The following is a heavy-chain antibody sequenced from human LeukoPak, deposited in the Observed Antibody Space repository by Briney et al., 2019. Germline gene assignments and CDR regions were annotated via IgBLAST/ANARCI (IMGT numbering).Heavy chain of an antibody. CDR1: GFTFSNAW. CDR3: TTNHAFDI. Sequence: GGSLRLSCAASGFTFSNAWMNWVRQAPGKGLEWVGRIKTKSGGGTTDYAAPVKGRLTISRDDSKNTLYLQMSSLKAEDTAVYYCTTNHAFDIWGQGTMVTVSS. J-gene: IGHJ3*02. CDR2: IKTKSGGGTT. V-gene: IGHV3-15*01.